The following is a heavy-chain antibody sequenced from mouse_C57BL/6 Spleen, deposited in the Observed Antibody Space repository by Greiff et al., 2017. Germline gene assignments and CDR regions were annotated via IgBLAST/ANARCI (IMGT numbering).Heavy chain of an antibody. CDR2: INPSNGGT. J-gene: IGHJ2*01. V-gene: IGHV1-53*01. CDR3: AREFRDYYGSNFPFDY. D-gene: IGHD1-1*01. CDR1: GYTFTSYW. Sequence: QVQLQQPGTELVKPGASVKLSCKASGYTFTSYWMHWVKQRPGQGLEWIGNINPSNGGTNYNEKFKSKATLTVDKSSSTAYMQLSSLTSEDSAVYYCAREFRDYYGSNFPFDYWGQGTTLTVSS.